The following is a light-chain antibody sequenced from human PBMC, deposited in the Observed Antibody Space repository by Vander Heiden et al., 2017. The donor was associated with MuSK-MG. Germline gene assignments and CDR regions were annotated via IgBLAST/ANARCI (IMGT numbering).Light chain of an antibody. CDR1: QSVSSY. Sequence: GERATLSCRASQSVSSYLAWYQQKPGQAPRLLIYDASNRATGIPARFSVFWSETAASLTCCCLESGDLVFHSCLRRCDDPPSWTFGQGTKVEIK. CDR3: LRRCDDPPSWT. J-gene: IGKJ1*01. V-gene: IGKV3-11*01. CDR2: DAS.